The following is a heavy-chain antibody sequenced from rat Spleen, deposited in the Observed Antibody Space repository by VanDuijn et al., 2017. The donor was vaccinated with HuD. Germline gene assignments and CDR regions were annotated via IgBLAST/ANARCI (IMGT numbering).Heavy chain of an antibody. V-gene: IGHV5-29*01. CDR3: ARRHYGYTDYFDY. J-gene: IGHJ2*01. CDR1: GFTFSSYW. Sequence: EVQLVETGGGLVQPGRSLKLSCVASGFTFSSYWMYWIRQAPTKGLEWVATISYGDSSGHSSTYYRDSVKGRFTISRDNAKSTLYLQMNSLRSEDTATYYCARRHYGYTDYFDYWGQGVMVTVSS. CDR2: ISYGDSSGHSST. D-gene: IGHD1-9*01.